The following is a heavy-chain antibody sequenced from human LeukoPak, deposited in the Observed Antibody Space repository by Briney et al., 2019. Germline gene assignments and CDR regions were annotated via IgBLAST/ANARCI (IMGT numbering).Heavy chain of an antibody. CDR3: ARASYDFWSGYYPAFDY. D-gene: IGHD3-3*01. CDR2: INPNSGGT. Sequence: ASVKVSCKASGYTFTGYYMHWVRQAPGQGLEWMGWINPNSGGTNYAQKFPGRVTMTRDTSISTAYMELSRLRSDDTAVYYCARASYDFWSGYYPAFDYWGQGTLVTVSS. J-gene: IGHJ4*02. V-gene: IGHV1-2*02. CDR1: GYTFTGYY.